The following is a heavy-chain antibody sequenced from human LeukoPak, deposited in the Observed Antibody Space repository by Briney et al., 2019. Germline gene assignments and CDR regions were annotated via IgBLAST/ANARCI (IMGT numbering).Heavy chain of an antibody. CDR3: ARDQAYSFDY. Sequence: GGSLRLSCAASGFTFSAYSMNWVRQAPEKGPEWVSYIGSSSSPIYYADSVKGRFTISRDNAKNSLYLQMDSLRAEDTAVYYCARDQAYSFDYWGQGTLVTVSS. CDR1: GFTFSAYS. V-gene: IGHV3-48*01. J-gene: IGHJ4*02. D-gene: IGHD4-11*01. CDR2: IGSSSSPI.